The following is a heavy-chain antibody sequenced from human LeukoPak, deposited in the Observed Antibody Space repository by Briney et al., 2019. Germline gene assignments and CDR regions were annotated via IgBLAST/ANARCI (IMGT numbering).Heavy chain of an antibody. CDR3: ARDGVTADGAVIDLDH. V-gene: IGHV3-48*02. CDR1: GFIFSSFG. D-gene: IGHD6-13*01. CDR2: ISSSSTTT. J-gene: IGHJ4*02. Sequence: GGSLRLSCAASGFIFSSFGMNWVRRTPGKGLEWISYISSSSTTTHYADSVKGRFTISRDNAKNSLYLQMNGLRDEDTAVYYCARDGVTADGAVIDLDHWGPGTLVTVSS.